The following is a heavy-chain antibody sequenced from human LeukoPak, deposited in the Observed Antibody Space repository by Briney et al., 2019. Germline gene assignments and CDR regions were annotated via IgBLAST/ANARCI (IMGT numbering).Heavy chain of an antibody. CDR2: IIPIFGTA. CDR1: GGTFSSYA. J-gene: IGHJ4*02. V-gene: IGHV1-69*05. Sequence: GASVKVSCKASGGTFSSYAISWVRQAPGQGLEWMGGIIPIFGTANYAQKFQGRVTITTDESTSTAYMELSSLRSEDTAVYYCARVVKGTVTTWNNYWGQGTLVTVSS. CDR3: ARVVKGTVTTWNNY. D-gene: IGHD4-17*01.